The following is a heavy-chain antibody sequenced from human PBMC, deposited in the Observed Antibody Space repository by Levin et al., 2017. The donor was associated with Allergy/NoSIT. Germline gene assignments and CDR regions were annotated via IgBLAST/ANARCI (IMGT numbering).Heavy chain of an antibody. CDR3: ARGPEV. V-gene: IGHV3-21*01. J-gene: IGHJ4*02. CDR2: ISTNSAYI. Sequence: WGSLRLSCSTSGFTFNIYTMNWVRQAPGKGLEWISFISTNSAYIFYADSVRGRFTISRDNAEGSLYLQMNSLRADDTAIYYCARGPEVWGQGTPVTVSS. CDR1: GFTFNIYT.